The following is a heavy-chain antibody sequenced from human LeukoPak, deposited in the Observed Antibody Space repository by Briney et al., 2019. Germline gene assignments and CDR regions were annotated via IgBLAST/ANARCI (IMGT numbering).Heavy chain of an antibody. J-gene: IGHJ4*02. CDR1: GFTVSSNY. D-gene: IGHD3-16*01. CDR2: IYSGGST. V-gene: IGHV3-53*01. CDR3: AREQMMGYFDY. Sequence: GGSLRLSCAASGFTVSSNYMSWVRQAPGKGLEWVSVIYSGGSTYYADSVKGRFTISRDNSKNTLYLQMNSLRAEDTAVYYCAREQMMGYFDYWGQGTLVTVSS.